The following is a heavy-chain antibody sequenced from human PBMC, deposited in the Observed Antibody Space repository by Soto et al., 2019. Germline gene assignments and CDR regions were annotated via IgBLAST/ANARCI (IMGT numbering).Heavy chain of an antibody. V-gene: IGHV1-69*01. Sequence: QVQLVQSGAEVKKPGSSVKVSCKASGGTFSSYAISWVRQAPGQGLEGMGGIIPIFGTANYAQKFQGRVTITADESTSTAYMELSSLRSEDTAVYYCARRGVATILSFNYYYGMDVWGQGTTVTVSS. J-gene: IGHJ6*02. CDR3: ARRGVATILSFNYYYGMDV. D-gene: IGHD5-12*01. CDR1: GGTFSSYA. CDR2: IIPIFGTA.